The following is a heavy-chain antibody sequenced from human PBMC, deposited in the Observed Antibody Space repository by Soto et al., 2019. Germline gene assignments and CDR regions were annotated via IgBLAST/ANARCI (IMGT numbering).Heavy chain of an antibody. CDR2: ISYSGNT. CDR1: GGSISNFY. CDR3: ARAPMVLSRSYFDS. Sequence: SETLSLTCTVSGGSISNFYWSWIRQPPGKGLEWIGYISYSGNTNYNPSLKSRVSISVDTSKNQLSLNLTSVTAADAAVYYCARAPMVLSRSYFDSWGQGTPVTVSS. J-gene: IGHJ4*02. V-gene: IGHV4-59*01. D-gene: IGHD2-8*01.